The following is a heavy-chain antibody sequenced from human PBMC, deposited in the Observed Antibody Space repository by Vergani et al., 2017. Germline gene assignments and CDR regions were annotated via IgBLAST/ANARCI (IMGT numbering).Heavy chain of an antibody. CDR2: IYHSGST. CDR3: ARPGSSSWYQVSWYFDL. J-gene: IGHJ2*01. CDR1: GYSISSGYY. V-gene: IGHV4-38-2*01. Sequence: QVQLQESGPGLVKPSETLSLTCAVSGYSISSGYYWGWIRQPPGKGLEWIGSIYHSGSTYYNPSLKSRVTISEDTSKNQFSLKLSSVTAADTAVYYCARPGSSSWYQVSWYFDLWGRGTLVTVSS. D-gene: IGHD6-13*01.